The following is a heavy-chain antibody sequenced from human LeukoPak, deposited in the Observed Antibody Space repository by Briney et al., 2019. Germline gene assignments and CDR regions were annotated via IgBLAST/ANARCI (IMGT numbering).Heavy chain of an antibody. Sequence: PSETLSLTCAVYGGSFSGYYWSWIRQPPGKGLEWIGEINHSGSTNYNPSLKSRVTISVDTSKNQFSLKLSSVTAADTAVYYCARDLPGVYCSGGSCYSDEDTWFDPWGQGTLVTVSS. CDR2: INHSGST. CDR3: ARDLPGVYCSGGSCYSDEDTWFDP. D-gene: IGHD2-15*01. CDR1: GGSFSGYY. V-gene: IGHV4-34*01. J-gene: IGHJ5*02.